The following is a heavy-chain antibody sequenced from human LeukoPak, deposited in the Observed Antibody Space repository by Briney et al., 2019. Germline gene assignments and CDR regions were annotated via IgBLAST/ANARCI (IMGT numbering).Heavy chain of an antibody. CDR2: IYYSGST. CDR1: GGSISSGDYY. J-gene: IGHJ4*02. CDR3: ARDQNPMYYYDSSGYYY. Sequence: PSETLSLTCTVSGGSISSGDYYWSWIRQPPGKGLEWIGYIYYSGSTYYNPSLKSRVTISVDTSKNQFSLKLSSVTAADTAVYYCARDQNPMYYYDSSGYYYWGQGTLVTVSS. D-gene: IGHD3-22*01. V-gene: IGHV4-30-4*01.